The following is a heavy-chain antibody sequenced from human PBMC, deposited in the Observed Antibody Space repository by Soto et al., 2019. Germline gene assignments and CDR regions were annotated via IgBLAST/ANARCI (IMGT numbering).Heavy chain of an antibody. CDR3: ARVRYCSSTSCNRGYDI. CDR1: GYTFTSFD. CDR2: ISAYSGTA. V-gene: IGHV1-18*01. Sequence: ASVKVSCKASGYTFTSFDINWVRQAPGQGLEWMGCISAYSGTANYAQKLQGRVTITADESTSTAYMELSSLRSEDTAVYYCARVRYCSSTSCNRGYDIWGQGTMVTVSS. D-gene: IGHD2-2*02. J-gene: IGHJ3*02.